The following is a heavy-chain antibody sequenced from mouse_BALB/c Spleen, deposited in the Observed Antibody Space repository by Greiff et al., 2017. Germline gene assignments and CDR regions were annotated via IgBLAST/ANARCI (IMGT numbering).Heavy chain of an antibody. Sequence: QVQLVESGAELVRPGTSVKVSCKASGYAFTNYLIEWVKQRPGQGLEWIGVINPGSGGTNYNEKFKGKATLTADKSSSTAYMQLSSLTSDDSAVYFCARPTARATSFAYWGQGTLVTVSA. CDR3: ARPTARATSFAY. CDR1: GYAFTNYL. V-gene: IGHV1-54*01. J-gene: IGHJ3*01. CDR2: INPGSGGT. D-gene: IGHD3-2*01.